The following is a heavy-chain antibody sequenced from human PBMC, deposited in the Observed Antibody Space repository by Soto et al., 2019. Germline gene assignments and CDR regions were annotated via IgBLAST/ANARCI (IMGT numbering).Heavy chain of an antibody. D-gene: IGHD3-22*01. CDR2: IYPGDSDT. V-gene: IGHV5-51*01. CDR3: ARPRTPYDSSGYYYYFDY. J-gene: IGHJ4*02. Sequence: GESLKISCKGSGYSFTSYWIGWVRRMPGKGLEWMGIIYPGDSDTRYSPSFQGQVTISADKSISTAYLQWSSLKASDTAMYYCARPRTPYDSSGYYYYFDYWGQGTLVTVSS. CDR1: GYSFTSYW.